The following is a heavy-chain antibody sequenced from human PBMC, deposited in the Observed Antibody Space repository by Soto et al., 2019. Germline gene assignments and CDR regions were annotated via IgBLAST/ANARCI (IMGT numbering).Heavy chain of an antibody. V-gene: IGHV1-46*04. J-gene: IGHJ4*02. D-gene: IGHD6-13*01. CDR1: GYIFINYY. CDR2: FNPKSGST. CDR3: ARDLAAADY. Sequence: QVQLVQSGAEVMKPGASVKLSCKTSGYIFINYYIHWVRQAPGQGLEWVALFNPKSGSTNYAQRLQGRVTVTSDTSTGTVYMELSSLIPEDTAVYYCARDLAAADYWGQGTLVTVSS.